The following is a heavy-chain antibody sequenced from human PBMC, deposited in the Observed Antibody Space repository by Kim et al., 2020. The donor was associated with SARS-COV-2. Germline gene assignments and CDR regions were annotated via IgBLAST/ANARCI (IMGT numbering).Heavy chain of an antibody. V-gene: IGHV3-53*01. D-gene: IGHD3-16*02. Sequence: GGSLRLSCAASGFTASTNYMSWVRQAPGKGLEWVSPIYSGGSTYYADSVQGRFTISRDNSKNTVYLQMNSLRAEDTAVYYCARDLYLNWYFDFWGRGTLV. CDR1: GFTASTNY. CDR2: IYSGGST. J-gene: IGHJ2*01. CDR3: ARDLYLNWYFDF.